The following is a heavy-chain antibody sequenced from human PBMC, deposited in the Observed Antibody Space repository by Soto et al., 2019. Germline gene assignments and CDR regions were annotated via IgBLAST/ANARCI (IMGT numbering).Heavy chain of an antibody. CDR2: IYYSGST. J-gene: IGHJ4*02. CDR3: ARLESYSSSSGIDY. V-gene: IGHV4-39*01. CDR1: GGSISSSSYY. D-gene: IGHD6-6*01. Sequence: ASETLSLTCTVSGGSISSSSYYWGWIRQPPGKGLEWIGSIYYSGSTYYNPSLKSRVTISVDTSKNQFSLKLSSVTAADTAVYYCARLESYSSSSGIDYWGQGTLVTVSS.